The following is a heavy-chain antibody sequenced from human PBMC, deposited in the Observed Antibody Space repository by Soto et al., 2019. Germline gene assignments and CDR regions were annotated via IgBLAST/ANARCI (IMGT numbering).Heavy chain of an antibody. J-gene: IGHJ6*01. CDR3: ARLGYCSGGSCLRTGSYYYYGMDV. D-gene: IGHD2-15*01. V-gene: IGHV3-48*02. CDR1: GFTFSSYS. Sequence: GGSLRLSCAASGFTFSSYSMNWVRQAPGKGLEWVSYISSSSSTIYYADSVKGRFTISRDNAKNSLYLQMNSLRDEDTAVYYCARLGYCSGGSCLRTGSYYYYGMDVWGQGTTVNVSS. CDR2: ISSSSSTI.